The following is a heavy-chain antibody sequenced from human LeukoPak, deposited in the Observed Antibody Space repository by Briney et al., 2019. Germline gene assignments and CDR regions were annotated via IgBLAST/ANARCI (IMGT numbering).Heavy chain of an antibody. J-gene: IGHJ5*02. D-gene: IGHD6-19*01. V-gene: IGHV3-23*01. CDR3: AAVAGGNNQNNH. CDR2: ISGSGGST. CDR1: GFAFSSYA. Sequence: PGGSLRLSCAASGFAFSSYAMSWVRQAPGKGLEWVSAISGSGGSTYYADSVKGRFTISRDNSKNTLYLQMNSLRAEDTAVYYCAAVAGGNNQNNHWGQGTLVTVSS.